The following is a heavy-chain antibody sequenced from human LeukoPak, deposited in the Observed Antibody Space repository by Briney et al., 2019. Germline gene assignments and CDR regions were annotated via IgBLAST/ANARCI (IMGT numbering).Heavy chain of an antibody. Sequence: GGSLRLSCAASGFTFSSYAMSWVRQAPGKGLEWVSAISGSGGSTYYADSVKGRFTISRDNSKNTLYLQTNSLRAEDTAVYYCAKVKYSDYEEDYYGMDVWGQGTTVTVSS. D-gene: IGHD4-11*01. V-gene: IGHV3-23*01. CDR1: GFTFSSYA. J-gene: IGHJ6*02. CDR2: ISGSGGST. CDR3: AKVKYSDYEEDYYGMDV.